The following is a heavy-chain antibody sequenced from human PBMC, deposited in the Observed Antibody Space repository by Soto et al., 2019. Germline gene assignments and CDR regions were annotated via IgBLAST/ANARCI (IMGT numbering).Heavy chain of an antibody. CDR1: GFTVSTKY. D-gene: IGHD3-16*01. V-gene: IGHV3-66*01. CDR3: ARDPWAADY. J-gene: IGHJ4*02. Sequence: GGSLRLSCAASGFTVSTKYMSWVRQAPGKGLEWVSVIYSGGSTFYADSVRGRFTISSDNSKNTVNLQMNSLRAEDTAVYYCARDPWAADYWGQGTLVTVSS. CDR2: IYSGGST.